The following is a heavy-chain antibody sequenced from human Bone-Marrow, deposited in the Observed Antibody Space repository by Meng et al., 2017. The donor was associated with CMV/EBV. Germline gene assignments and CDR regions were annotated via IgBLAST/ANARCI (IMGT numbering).Heavy chain of an antibody. CDR3: ARGSGQGARVWALGY. Sequence: ASVKVSCKASGYTFTGYYMHWVRQAPGQGLEWMGWINPNSGGTNYAQKFQGRVTMTRDTSISTAYMELSRLRSDDTAVYYCARGSGQGARVWALGYWGQGTLVTVSS. CDR1: GYTFTGYY. CDR2: INPNSGGT. D-gene: IGHD3-16*01. J-gene: IGHJ4*02. V-gene: IGHV1-2*02.